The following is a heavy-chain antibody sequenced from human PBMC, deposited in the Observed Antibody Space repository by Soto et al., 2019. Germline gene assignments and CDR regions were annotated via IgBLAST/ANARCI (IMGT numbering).Heavy chain of an antibody. CDR1: GFTFNVYG. CDR2: LIPIYDAP. J-gene: IGHJ6*02. Sequence: SVKVSCKTSGFTFNVYGINWVRQAPGQGLEWMGGLIPIYDAPNYAQKFQDRVTITADKSTTTVYLELSSLTSEDTAVYFCARVRDPHLDHYGLDVWGQGTKVTVS. V-gene: IGHV1-69*06. CDR3: ARVRDPHLDHYGLDV.